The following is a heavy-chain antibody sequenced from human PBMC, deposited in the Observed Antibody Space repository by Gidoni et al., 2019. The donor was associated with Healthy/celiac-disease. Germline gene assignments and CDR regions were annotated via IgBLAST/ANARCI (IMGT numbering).Heavy chain of an antibody. Sequence: VQLVESWRGVVQPWRSLRLSCDASGFTSSSYGLPWVRQAPGKGLEWVGVIWYDGSNKYYADSGKGRFTISRDNSKNTLYLQMNSLRAEDTAVYYCARGGITIFGVVKIYYYYYMDVWGKGTTVTVSS. CDR2: IWYDGSNK. CDR3: ARGGITIFGVVKIYYYYYMDV. V-gene: IGHV3-33*01. CDR1: GFTSSSYG. D-gene: IGHD3-3*01. J-gene: IGHJ6*03.